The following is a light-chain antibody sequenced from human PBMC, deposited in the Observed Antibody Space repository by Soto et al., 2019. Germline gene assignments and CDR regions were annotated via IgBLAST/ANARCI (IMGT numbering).Light chain of an antibody. CDR3: QQHSNWPLT. Sequence: DIQVPQSPSTLSASVGDRVAITCRASQPIRTWLAWYQEKPGKAPNLLIYKASTLESAVPSRFSGSGSGTDFTLTISSLEPEDFAVYYCQQHSNWPLTFGGGTKVDIK. J-gene: IGKJ4*01. CDR1: QPIRTW. CDR2: KAS. V-gene: IGKV1-5*03.